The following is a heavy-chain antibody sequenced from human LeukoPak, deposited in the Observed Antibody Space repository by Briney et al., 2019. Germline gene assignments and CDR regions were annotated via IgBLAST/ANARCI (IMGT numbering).Heavy chain of an antibody. V-gene: IGHV3-30*01. CDR3: ARDSTYYYDSGSSGPHYFDS. CDR1: GFTFSSYA. J-gene: IGHJ4*02. Sequence: PGGSLRLSCAASGFTFSSYATHWVRQAPGKGLEWVAVISYDGTITYYADSVKGRFTNSRDNPKNTLYLQLNSLRAEDTAIYYCARDSTYYYDSGSSGPHYFDSWGQGTLVTVSS. CDR2: ISYDGTIT. D-gene: IGHD3-10*01.